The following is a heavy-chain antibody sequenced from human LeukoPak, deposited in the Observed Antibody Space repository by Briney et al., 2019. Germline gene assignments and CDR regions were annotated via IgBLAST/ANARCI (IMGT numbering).Heavy chain of an antibody. Sequence: GESLKISCKGSGYSFTSYWIAWVRQMPGKGLEWMGIIYPGDSDTRYSPSFQGQVTISVDKSVSAAYLQWSSLKASDTAMYYCASPPSRECSSISCSPSYWGQGTLVTVSS. D-gene: IGHD2-2*01. CDR2: IYPGDSDT. CDR3: ASPPSRECSSISCSPSY. V-gene: IGHV5-51*01. CDR1: GYSFTSYW. J-gene: IGHJ4*02.